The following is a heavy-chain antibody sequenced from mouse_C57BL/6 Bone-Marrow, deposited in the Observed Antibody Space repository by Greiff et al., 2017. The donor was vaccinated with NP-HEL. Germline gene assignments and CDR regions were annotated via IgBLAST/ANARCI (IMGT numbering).Heavy chain of an antibody. CDR1: GYTFTSYW. J-gene: IGHJ4*01. Sequence: QVQLQQPGAELVKPGASVKLSCKASGYTFTSYWMHWVKQRPGQGLEWIGMIHSNSGSTNYNEKFKSKATLTVDKSSSTAYMQLSSLTSEDSAVYYCAREFWDNYAMDYWGQGTSVTVSS. D-gene: IGHD4-1*01. CDR2: IHSNSGST. CDR3: AREFWDNYAMDY. V-gene: IGHV1-64*01.